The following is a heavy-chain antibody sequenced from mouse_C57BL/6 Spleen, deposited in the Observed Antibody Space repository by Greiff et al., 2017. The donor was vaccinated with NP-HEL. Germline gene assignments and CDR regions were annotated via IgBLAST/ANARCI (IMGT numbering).Heavy chain of an antibody. CDR1: GYTFTSYW. CDR2: IDPSDSYT. CDR3: ERKTYYSNYHYYAMDY. J-gene: IGHJ4*01. Sequence: QVQLQQPGAELVMPGASVKLSCKASGYTFTSYWMHWVKQRPGQGLEWIGEIDPSDSYTNYNQKFKGKSTLTVDKSSSTAYMPLSSLTSEDSAVYYCERKTYYSNYHYYAMDYWGQGTSVTVSS. D-gene: IGHD2-5*01. V-gene: IGHV1-69*01.